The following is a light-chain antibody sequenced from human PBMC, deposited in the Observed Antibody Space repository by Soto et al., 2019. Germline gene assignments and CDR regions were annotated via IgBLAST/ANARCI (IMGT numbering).Light chain of an antibody. J-gene: IGKJ4*01. CDR2: AAS. V-gene: IGKV1-9*01. Sequence: QLTQSPSSLSASVGDRVTITCRASQGISSYLAWYQQKPGKAPKLLIYAASTLQSGVPSRFSGSGSGTDFTLTISSLQPEDFATYYCQQLNSYPLTFSGGTKVDI. CDR1: QGISSY. CDR3: QQLNSYPLT.